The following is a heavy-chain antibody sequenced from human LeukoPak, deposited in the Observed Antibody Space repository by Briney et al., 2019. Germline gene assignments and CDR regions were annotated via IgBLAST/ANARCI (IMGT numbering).Heavy chain of an antibody. D-gene: IGHD3-22*01. V-gene: IGHV3-30*02. Sequence: GGSLRLSCAASGFTFSSYGMHWVRQAPGKGLEWVAFIRYDGSNKYYADSVKGRFTISRDNSKNTLYLQMNSLRAEDTAVYYCAKDLRYDSSGYFDPWGQGTLVTVSS. CDR1: GFTFSSYG. J-gene: IGHJ5*02. CDR2: IRYDGSNK. CDR3: AKDLRYDSSGYFDP.